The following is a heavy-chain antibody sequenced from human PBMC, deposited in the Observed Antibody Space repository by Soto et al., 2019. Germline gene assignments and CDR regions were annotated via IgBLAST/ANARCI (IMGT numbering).Heavy chain of an antibody. J-gene: IGHJ4*02. CDR2: ISGSGGST. D-gene: IGHD5-12*01. CDR3: TRSGGGYDYLDY. V-gene: IGHV3-23*01. Sequence: EVQLLESGGGLLQPGGSLRLSCAASGFTFSSYAMSWVRQAPGKGLEWVSGISGSGGSTFYADSVKGRFTISRDNSKNMLYLQMNSLKTEDTAMYYCTRSGGGYDYLDYWGQGTLVTVSS. CDR1: GFTFSSYA.